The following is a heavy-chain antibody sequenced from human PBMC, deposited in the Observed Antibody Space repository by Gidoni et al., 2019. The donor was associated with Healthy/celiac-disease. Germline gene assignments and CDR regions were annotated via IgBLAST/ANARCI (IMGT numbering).Heavy chain of an antibody. V-gene: IGHV4-39*01. CDR2: IYYSGST. D-gene: IGHD1-26*01. CDR1: GGSISSSSYY. J-gene: IGHJ3*02. CDR3: ARRRGATIDAFDI. Sequence: QLQLQESGPGLVKPSETLSLTCTVSGGSISSSSYYWGWIRQPPGKGLEWIGSIYYSGSTYYNPSLKSRVTISVDTSKNQFSLKLSSVTAADTAVYYCARRRGATIDAFDIWGQGTMVTVSS.